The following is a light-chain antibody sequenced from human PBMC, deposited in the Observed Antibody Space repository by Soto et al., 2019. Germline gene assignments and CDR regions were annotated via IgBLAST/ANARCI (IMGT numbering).Light chain of an antibody. CDR3: HQYGSSPPT. Sequence: EIVLTQSPGTLSLSPGERATLSCRASQNVSRNFLAWYQQKRGQAHRLLIYDASSRASGIPDRFSGRGSATDFTFTSSSLEAEYFAVYYCHQYGSSPPTFDQGTRVDIK. J-gene: IGKJ1*01. CDR2: DAS. V-gene: IGKV3-20*01. CDR1: QNVSRNF.